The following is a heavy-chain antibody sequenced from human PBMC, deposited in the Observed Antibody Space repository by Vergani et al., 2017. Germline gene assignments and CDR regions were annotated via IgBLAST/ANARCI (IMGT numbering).Heavy chain of an antibody. CDR2: VSFRGDT. D-gene: IGHD3-10*01. CDR3: ARSRIYYGAGSLDY. J-gene: IGHJ4*02. V-gene: IGHV4-59*02. Sequence: QVKLQESGPGLVKPSETLSLTCTVSGASVHSYYWSWIRQPPGKGLEWMGYVSFRGDTLYDPSVKGRMTISLNTSSNQFSLYLTSITAADTAVYYCARSRIYYGAGSLDYWGQGTLVTVSS. CDR1: GASVHSYY.